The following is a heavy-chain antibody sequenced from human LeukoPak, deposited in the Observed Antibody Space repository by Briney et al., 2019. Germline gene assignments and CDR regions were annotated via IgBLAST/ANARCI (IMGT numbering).Heavy chain of an antibody. D-gene: IGHD3-3*01. CDR3: ARGGATTFGLWGNAFDI. V-gene: IGHV3-7*01. CDR2: IKQDGGEK. CDR1: AFTFNDYW. J-gene: IGHJ3*02. Sequence: QPGGSLRLSCAASAFTFNDYWMTGVRQAPGKGLEWVANIKQDGGEKYYVDSVKGRFTISRDNAKNSLYLQMNSLRAEDTAVYYCARGGATTFGLWGNAFDIWGQGTMVTVSS.